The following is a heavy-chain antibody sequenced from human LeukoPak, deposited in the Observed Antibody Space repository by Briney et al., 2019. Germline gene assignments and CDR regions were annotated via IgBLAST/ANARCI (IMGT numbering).Heavy chain of an antibody. CDR3: ARGRGFYDRTATVSSPHDY. D-gene: IGHD5-18*01. CDR2: ISAYNGNT. J-gene: IGHJ4*02. Sequence: GASVKVSCKASGYTFTSYGISWVRQAPGQGLEWMGWISAYNGNTNYAQKLQGRVTMTTDTSTSTAYMELRSLRSDDTAVYYCARGRGFYDRTATVSSPHDYWGQGTLVTVSS. CDR1: GYTFTSYG. V-gene: IGHV1-18*01.